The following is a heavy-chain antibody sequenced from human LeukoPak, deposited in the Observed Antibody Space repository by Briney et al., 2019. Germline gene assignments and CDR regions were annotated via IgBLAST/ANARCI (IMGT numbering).Heavy chain of an antibody. Sequence: EASETLSLTCTVSGGSVSSGSYYWSWIRQPPGKGLEWIGYIYYSGSTNYNPSLKSRVTISVDTSKNQFSLKLSSVTAADTAVYYCAREGSMDTGFFDYWGQGTLVTVSS. V-gene: IGHV4-61*01. D-gene: IGHD5-18*01. CDR1: GGSVSSGSYY. CDR3: AREGSMDTGFFDY. CDR2: IYYSGST. J-gene: IGHJ4*02.